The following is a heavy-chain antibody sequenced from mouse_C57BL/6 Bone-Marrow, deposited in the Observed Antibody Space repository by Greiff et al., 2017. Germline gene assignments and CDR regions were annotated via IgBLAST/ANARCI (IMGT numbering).Heavy chain of an antibody. CDR1: GYTFTSYG. Sequence: QVQLKESGAELARPGASVKLSCKASGYTFTSYGISWVKQRTGQGLEWIGEIYPRSGNTYYNEKFKGKATLTADKSSSTAYMELRSLTSEDSAVYFCARVEVLYDGSPFDYWGQGTTLTVSS. CDR2: IYPRSGNT. J-gene: IGHJ2*01. D-gene: IGHD2-3*01. CDR3: ARVEVLYDGSPFDY. V-gene: IGHV1-81*01.